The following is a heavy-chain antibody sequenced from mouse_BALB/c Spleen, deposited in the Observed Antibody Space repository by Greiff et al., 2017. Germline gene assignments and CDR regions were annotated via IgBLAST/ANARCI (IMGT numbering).Heavy chain of an antibody. CDR1: GFSLTSYG. Sequence: QVQLKESGPGLVAPSQSLSITCTVSGFSLTSYGVHWVRQPPGKGLEWLGVIWAGGSTNYNSALMSRLSISKDNSKSQVFLKMNSLQTDDTAMYYCARDDYDALYYFDYWGQGTTLTVSS. J-gene: IGHJ2*01. V-gene: IGHV2-9*02. D-gene: IGHD2-4*01. CDR2: IWAGGST. CDR3: ARDDYDALYYFDY.